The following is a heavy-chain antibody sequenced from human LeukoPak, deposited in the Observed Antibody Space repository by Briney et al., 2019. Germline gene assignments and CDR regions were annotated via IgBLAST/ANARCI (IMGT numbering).Heavy chain of an antibody. Sequence: LPGGSLRLSCAASGFTVNSNYMNWVRQAPGKGLEWVSVVYSDDTTYYADSVKGRFTISRDNSKNTRYLQMNNLRAEDTAVYYCARGGGYYAIDYWGQGTLVTVSS. J-gene: IGHJ4*02. D-gene: IGHD1-26*01. V-gene: IGHV3-53*01. CDR2: VYSDDTT. CDR1: GFTVNSNY. CDR3: ARGGGYYAIDY.